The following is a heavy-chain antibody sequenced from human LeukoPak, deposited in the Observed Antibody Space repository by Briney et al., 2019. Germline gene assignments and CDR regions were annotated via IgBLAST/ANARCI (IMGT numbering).Heavy chain of an antibody. Sequence: PGGSLRLSCEASGFTFSTYWVHWVRQVPGKGLEWVSAISGSGGNTYYADSVKGRFTISRDNSKNTLYLQMNSLRAEDTAVYYCAKVADGSGYYMTHLDYWGQGTLVTVSS. D-gene: IGHD3-22*01. CDR1: GFTFSTYW. V-gene: IGHV3-23*01. J-gene: IGHJ4*02. CDR3: AKVADGSGYYMTHLDY. CDR2: ISGSGGNT.